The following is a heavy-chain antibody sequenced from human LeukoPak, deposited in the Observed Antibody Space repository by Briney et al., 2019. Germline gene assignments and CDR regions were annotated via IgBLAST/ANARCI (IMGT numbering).Heavy chain of an antibody. CDR2: IYYSGST. CDR3: ARGYYDILTGYYGVFDY. J-gene: IGHJ4*02. Sequence: PETLSLTCTVSGGSISSYYWSWIRQPPGKGLEWIGYIYYSGSTNYNPSLKSRVTISVDTSKNQFSLKLSSVTAADTAVYYCARGYYDILTGYYGVFDYWGQGTLVTVSS. CDR1: GGSISSYY. V-gene: IGHV4-59*01. D-gene: IGHD3-9*01.